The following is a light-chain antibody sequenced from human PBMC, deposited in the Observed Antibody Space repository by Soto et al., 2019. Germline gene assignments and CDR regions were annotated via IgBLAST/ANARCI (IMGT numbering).Light chain of an antibody. J-gene: IGLJ1*01. Sequence: QSVLTQPPPVSGSPGQSVTISCTGTSSDVGGYNYVSWYQQHPGKAPKVIIFDVSKRPSGVPDRFSGSKSGSTASLTISGLQPDDEADYYCCSYAGGFYVVGTGTKVTVL. CDR2: DVS. CDR1: SSDVGGYNY. V-gene: IGLV2-11*01. CDR3: CSYAGGFYV.